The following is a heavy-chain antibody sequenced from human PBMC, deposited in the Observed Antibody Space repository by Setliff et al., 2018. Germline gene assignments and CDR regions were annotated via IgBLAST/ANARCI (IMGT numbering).Heavy chain of an antibody. CDR1: GYSISSGYY. CDR2: IYHSGST. CDR3: ARLPPLCGGNSGRIDY. Sequence: PSETLSLTCAVSGYSISSGYYWGWIRQPPGKGLEWIGSIYHSGSTYYNPPHKSRVTISVDTSKNQFSLKLSSVTAADTAVYYCARLPPLCGGNSGRIDYWGQGTLVTVSS. J-gene: IGHJ4*02. D-gene: IGHD3-10*01. V-gene: IGHV4-38-2*01.